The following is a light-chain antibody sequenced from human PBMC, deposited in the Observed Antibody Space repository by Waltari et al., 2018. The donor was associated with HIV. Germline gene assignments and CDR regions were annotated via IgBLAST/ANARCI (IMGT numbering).Light chain of an antibody. Sequence: PSASGSPGQSVTISCTGTRNDVGNYAYVSWYQQHPGKAPKLLIYEVNQRPSGVPDRFSGSKSDNTASLTVSGLQAEDEADYYCSSYAGRNNRLVFGGGTKLTVL. CDR3: SSYAGRNNRLV. CDR1: RNDVGNYAY. CDR2: EVN. J-gene: IGLJ2*01. V-gene: IGLV2-8*01.